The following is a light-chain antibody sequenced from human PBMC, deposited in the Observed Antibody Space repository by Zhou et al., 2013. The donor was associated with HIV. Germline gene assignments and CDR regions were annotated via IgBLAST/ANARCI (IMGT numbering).Light chain of an antibody. CDR1: QSVSTN. Sequence: EIVMTQSPATLSVSPGEGATLSCRASQSVSTNLAWYQQKPGQAPRLLIYAASARGTGIPARFSGSGSGTEFTLTISSLQSEDFAVYYCQQYNSWPRTFGQGTEVDIK. V-gene: IGKV3-15*01. CDR3: QQYNSWPRT. J-gene: IGKJ1*01. CDR2: AAS.